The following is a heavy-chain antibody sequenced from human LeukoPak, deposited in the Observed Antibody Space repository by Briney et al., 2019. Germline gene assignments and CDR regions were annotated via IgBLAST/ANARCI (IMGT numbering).Heavy chain of an antibody. Sequence: ASVKVSCKASGYTFTGYYMHWVRQAPGQGLEWMGWINPNSGGTNYAQKFQGRVTMTRDTSISTAYMELSRLRSDDTAVYYCASLYYDSSGYYYLDYWGQGTLVTVSS. CDR1: GYTFTGYY. CDR3: ASLYYDSSGYYYLDY. D-gene: IGHD3-22*01. V-gene: IGHV1-2*02. CDR2: INPNSGGT. J-gene: IGHJ4*02.